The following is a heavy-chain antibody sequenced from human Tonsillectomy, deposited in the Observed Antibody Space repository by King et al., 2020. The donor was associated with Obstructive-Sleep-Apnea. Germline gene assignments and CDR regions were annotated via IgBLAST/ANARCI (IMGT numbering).Heavy chain of an antibody. CDR1: GYTFTNYG. Sequence: QLVQSGTEMKKPGASVRLSCQTSGYTFTNYGGTWLRQAPGQGLEWMGWVSPYNGNTDFPQKLQGRVTLTTDTSTSTAYMDLRRLRSDDTAIYYCARIHTSAWFFDYWGQGTLVTVSS. J-gene: IGHJ4*02. V-gene: IGHV1-18*01. CDR2: VSPYNGNT. CDR3: ARIHTSAWFFDY. D-gene: IGHD6-19*01.